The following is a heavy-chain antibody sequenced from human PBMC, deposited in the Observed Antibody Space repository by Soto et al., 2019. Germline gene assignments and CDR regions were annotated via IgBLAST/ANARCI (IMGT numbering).Heavy chain of an antibody. CDR3: ARSCPDYYHRSGNFCYYYGMDV. J-gene: IGHJ6*02. V-gene: IGHV4-59*01. D-gene: IGHD3-22*01. CDR2: IYYSGST. Sequence: QVQLQESGPGLVKPSETLSLTCTVSGGSINNYYWSWIRQPPGKGLEWIGYIYYSGSTKYNPSLRSRVTISVDTSKNQFSLKLSSVTAADTAVYYCARSCPDYYHRSGNFCYYYGMDVWGQGTAVTVSS. CDR1: GGSINNYY.